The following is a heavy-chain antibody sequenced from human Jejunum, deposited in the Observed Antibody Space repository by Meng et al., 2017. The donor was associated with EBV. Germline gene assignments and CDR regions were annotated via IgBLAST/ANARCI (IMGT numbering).Heavy chain of an antibody. CDR3: AREIPAAGMFDS. Sequence: LQGPGHVLVKPSETLALTCTGSCGSISGSYWNWIRQSPGKGLEWIGYVYYTGGNNYNPSLRGRVTISVDTSKNQFSLNLISVTAADTAVYFCAREIPAAGMFDSWGQGALVTVSS. CDR2: VYYTGGN. J-gene: IGHJ5*01. V-gene: IGHV4-59*01. D-gene: IGHD6-13*01. CDR1: CGSISGSY.